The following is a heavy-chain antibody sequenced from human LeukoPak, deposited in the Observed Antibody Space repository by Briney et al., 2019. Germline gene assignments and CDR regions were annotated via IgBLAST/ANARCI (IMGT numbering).Heavy chain of an antibody. CDR3: ATDKGALYSGSYEGAFDI. J-gene: IGHJ3*02. CDR1: GYTLTELS. CDR2: FDPEDGET. Sequence: ASVKVSCKVSGYTLTELSMHWVRQAPGKGLEWMGGFDPEDGETIYAQKFQGRVTMTEDTSTDTAYMELSSLRSEDTAVYYCATDKGALYSGSYEGAFDIWGQGTMVTVSS. D-gene: IGHD1-26*01. V-gene: IGHV1-24*01.